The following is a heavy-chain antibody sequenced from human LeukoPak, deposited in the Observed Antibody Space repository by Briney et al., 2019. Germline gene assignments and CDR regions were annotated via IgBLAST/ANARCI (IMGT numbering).Heavy chain of an antibody. V-gene: IGHV4-39*01. Sequence: PSETLSLSCTVSGDSIRSSSYYWDWIRQPPGKGLEWIASIYYRGSTYYNLSLKSRVTIYVDTPKKQLSLKVSSVTAAATAVYYCARRSSSCYFDYWDQGPLVTAS. CDR3: ARRSSSCYFDY. D-gene: IGHD6-13*01. J-gene: IGHJ4*02. CDR1: GDSIRSSSYY. CDR2: IYYRGST.